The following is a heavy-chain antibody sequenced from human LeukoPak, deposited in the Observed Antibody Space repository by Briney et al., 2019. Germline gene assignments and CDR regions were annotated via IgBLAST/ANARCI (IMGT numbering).Heavy chain of an antibody. CDR3: ARSPRLTIFGVVVNWFDP. CDR1: GGSISSSSYY. CDR2: IYYSGST. D-gene: IGHD3-3*01. Sequence: PSETLSLTCTVSGGSISSSSYYWGWIRQPPGKGLEWIGSIYYSGSTYYNPSLKSRVTISVDTSKNQFSLKLSSVTAADTAVYYCARSPRLTIFGVVVNWFDPWGQGTLVTVSS. V-gene: IGHV4-39*01. J-gene: IGHJ5*02.